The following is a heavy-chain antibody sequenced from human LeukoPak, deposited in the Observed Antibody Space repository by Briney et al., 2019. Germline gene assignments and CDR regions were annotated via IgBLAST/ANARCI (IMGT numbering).Heavy chain of an antibody. CDR3: AKGRVGARFYYFDC. V-gene: IGHV3-53*01. D-gene: IGHD1-26*01. J-gene: IGHJ4*02. CDR2: IYSGGST. CDR1: GFTVSSNY. Sequence: PGGSLRLSCAASGFTVSSNYMSWVRQAPGKGLEWVSVIYSGGSTYYADSVKGRFTISRDNSKNTLYLQMNSLRAEDTAAYYCAKGRVGARFYYFDCWGQGTLVTVSS.